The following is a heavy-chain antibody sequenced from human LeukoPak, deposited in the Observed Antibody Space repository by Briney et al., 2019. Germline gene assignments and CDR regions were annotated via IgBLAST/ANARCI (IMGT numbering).Heavy chain of an antibody. CDR2: IFYSGNT. Sequence: SETLSLTCTVSGGSISSSSYYWGWIRQPPGKGLEWIGNIFYSGNTYYNPSLRSRVTISLDTSKNQFSLKLSSVTAADTAVYYCARAASRHYYYGMDVWGQGTTVTVSS. CDR1: GGSISSSSYY. CDR3: ARAASRHYYYGMDV. V-gene: IGHV4-39*07. J-gene: IGHJ6*02.